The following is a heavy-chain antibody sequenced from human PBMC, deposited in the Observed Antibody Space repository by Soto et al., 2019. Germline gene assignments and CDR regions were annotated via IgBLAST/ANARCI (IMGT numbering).Heavy chain of an antibody. CDR2: ISGSGGST. CDR3: AKDQGGPRYCSGGSCYGAFDI. CDR1: GFTFSSYA. Sequence: WGSLRLSCAASGFTFSSYAIIWGRHSPFKGLEWVSAISGSGGSTYYADSVKGRFTISRDNSKNTLYLQMNSLRAEDTAVYYCAKDQGGPRYCSGGSCYGAFDIWGQGTMVTVSS. V-gene: IGHV3-23*01. J-gene: IGHJ3*02. D-gene: IGHD2-15*01.